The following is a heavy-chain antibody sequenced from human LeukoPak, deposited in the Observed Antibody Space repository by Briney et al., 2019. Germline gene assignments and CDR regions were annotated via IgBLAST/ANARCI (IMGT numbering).Heavy chain of an antibody. Sequence: GGSLRLSCAASGFTFSNYATSWVRQAPGKGLEWVSALNGGGSSTYYADSVKGRFTISRDNSKNTLYLQMNSLRAEDTAIYYCAKIPRGGDTFDIWGQGTMVTVSS. CDR3: AKIPRGGDTFDI. CDR1: GFTFSNYA. J-gene: IGHJ3*02. D-gene: IGHD3-10*01. CDR2: LNGGGSST. V-gene: IGHV3-23*01.